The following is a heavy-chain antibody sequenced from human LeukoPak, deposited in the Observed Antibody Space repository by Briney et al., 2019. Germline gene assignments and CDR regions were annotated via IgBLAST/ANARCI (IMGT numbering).Heavy chain of an antibody. J-gene: IGHJ3*02. CDR1: GYTFTSYG. CDR3: ARGINYGDDAFDI. V-gene: IGHV1-8*02. CDR2: MNPNSGNT. D-gene: IGHD4-17*01. Sequence: ASVKVSCKASGYTFTSYGISWVRQATGQGLEWMGWMNPNSGNTGYAQKFQGRVTMTRNTSISTAYMELSSLRSEDTAVYYCARGINYGDDAFDIWGQGTMVTVSS.